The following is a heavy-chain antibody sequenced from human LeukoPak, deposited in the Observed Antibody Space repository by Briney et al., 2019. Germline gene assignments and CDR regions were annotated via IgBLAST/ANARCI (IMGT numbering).Heavy chain of an antibody. CDR3: ARADQGPLDY. CDR2: ISGSGGST. Sequence: GGSLRLSCAASGFTFSSYAMSWVRQAPGKGLEWVSAISGSGGSTYYADSVKGRFTISRDNSKNTLYLHMNSLRAEDTAVFYCARADQGPLDYWGQGTLVTVSS. CDR1: GFTFSSYA. D-gene: IGHD2-2*01. V-gene: IGHV3-23*01. J-gene: IGHJ4*02.